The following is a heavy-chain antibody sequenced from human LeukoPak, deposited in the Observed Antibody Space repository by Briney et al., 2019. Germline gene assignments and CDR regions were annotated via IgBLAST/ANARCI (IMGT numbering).Heavy chain of an antibody. V-gene: IGHV3-21*01. J-gene: IGHJ3*02. D-gene: IGHD2-2*01. CDR1: GFTFSSDS. CDR2: ISSSSSYI. Sequence: GGSLRLSCAASGFTFSSDSMNWVRQAPGKGLEWVSSISSSSSYIYYADSVKGRFTISRDNAKNSLYLQMNSLRAEDTAVYYCARGYCSSTSCYFRDRPDGTFDIWGKVTMVTVSS. CDR3: ARGYCSSTSCYFRDRPDGTFDI.